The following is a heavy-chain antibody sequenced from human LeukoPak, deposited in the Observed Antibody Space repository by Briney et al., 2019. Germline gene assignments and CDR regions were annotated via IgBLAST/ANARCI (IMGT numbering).Heavy chain of an antibody. V-gene: IGHV3-30*04. CDR2: ISYDGRNK. Sequence: TGGSLRLSCAASGFTFSSYAIHWVRQAPGNGLEWVAVISYDGRNKYHADSVKGRFTISRDNSRNTLYLQMNSLRAEDTAVYFCARDYNYRFGYWGQGTLVTVSS. CDR3: ARDYNYRFGY. J-gene: IGHJ4*02. CDR1: GFTFSSYA. D-gene: IGHD1-1*01.